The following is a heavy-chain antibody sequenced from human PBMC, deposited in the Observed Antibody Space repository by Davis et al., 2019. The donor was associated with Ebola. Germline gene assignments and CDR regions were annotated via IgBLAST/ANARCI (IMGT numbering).Heavy chain of an antibody. J-gene: IGHJ4*02. D-gene: IGHD3-22*01. Sequence: AASVKVSCKASGYTFTSYAMHWVRQAPGQRLEWMGWINAGNGNTKYSQKFQGRVTMTRDTSTSTVYMELSSLGSEDTAVYYCARAIDSSAYYDSWGQGTLVTVSS. CDR2: INAGNGNT. V-gene: IGHV1-3*01. CDR1: GYTFTSYA. CDR3: ARAIDSSAYYDS.